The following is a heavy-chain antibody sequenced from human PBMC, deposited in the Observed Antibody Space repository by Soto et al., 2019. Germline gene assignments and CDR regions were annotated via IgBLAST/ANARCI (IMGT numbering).Heavy chain of an antibody. D-gene: IGHD3-3*01. CDR3: ARPGLYDFWSGGYYGMDV. CDR1: GGTFSSYA. CDR2: IIPIFGTA. V-gene: IGHV1-69*13. J-gene: IGHJ6*02. Sequence: ASVKVSCKASGGTFSSYAISWVRQAPGQGLEWMGGIIPIFGTANYAQKFQGRVTITADESTSTAYMELSSLRSEDTAVYYCARPGLYDFWSGGYYGMDVWGQGTTVTVSS.